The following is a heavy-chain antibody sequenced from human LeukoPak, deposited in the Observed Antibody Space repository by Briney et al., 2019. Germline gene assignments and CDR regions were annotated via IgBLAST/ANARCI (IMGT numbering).Heavy chain of an antibody. V-gene: IGHV1-2*02. CDR1: GYTFTGYY. Sequence: ASVKVSCKASGYTFTGYYMHWVRQAPGQGLEWMGWINPNSGGTNYAQKFQGRVTMTRDTSISTAYMELSRLRSDDTAVYYCARDYRGVSWFGEGGYMDVWGKGTTVTISS. D-gene: IGHD3-10*01. CDR2: INPNSGGT. J-gene: IGHJ6*03. CDR3: ARDYRGVSWFGEGGYMDV.